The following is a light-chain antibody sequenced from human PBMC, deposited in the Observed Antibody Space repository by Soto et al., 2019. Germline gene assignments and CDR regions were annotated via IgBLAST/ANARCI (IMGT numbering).Light chain of an antibody. CDR1: HSVRSN. CDR3: QQYNNWPPT. CDR2: GAS. V-gene: IGKV3-15*01. J-gene: IGKJ5*01. Sequence: IVLTQFPATLSVSPGEGATLSCRASHSVRSNLAWYQQKPGQAPRLLIYGASTRATGIPARFSGSGSGTEFTLTISSLQSEDSAVFYCQQYNNWPPTFGQGTRLEIK.